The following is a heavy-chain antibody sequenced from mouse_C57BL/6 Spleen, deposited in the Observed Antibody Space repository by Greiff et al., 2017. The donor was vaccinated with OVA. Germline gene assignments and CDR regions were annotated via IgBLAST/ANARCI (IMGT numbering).Heavy chain of an antibody. CDR1: GYTFTSYW. D-gene: IGHD1-1*01. CDR2: IYPSDSET. V-gene: IGHV1-61*01. J-gene: IGHJ2*01. CDR3: ARDYYGSSYGDY. Sequence: QVQLQQPGAELVRPGSSVKLSCKASGYTFTSYWMDWVKQRPGQGLEWIGNIYPSDSETHYNQKFKDKATLTVDKSSSTAYMQLSSLTSEDSAVYYCARDYYGSSYGDYWGQGTTLTVSS.